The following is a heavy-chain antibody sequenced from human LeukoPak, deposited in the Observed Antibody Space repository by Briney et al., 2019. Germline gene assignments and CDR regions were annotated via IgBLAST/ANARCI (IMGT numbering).Heavy chain of an antibody. CDR1: GFTFSDYY. J-gene: IGHJ4*02. CDR2: ISGSGNTI. CDR3: ARDRSGGTYYYDSSGYSF. D-gene: IGHD3-22*01. V-gene: IGHV3-11*01. Sequence: GGSLRLSCAAPGFTFSDYYMSWIRQAPGKGLEWVSSISGSGNTIYYADSAMGRFTISRDNAKNSLYLLMNSLTAEDTAVYYCARDRSGGTYYYDSSGYSFWGQGTLVTVSS.